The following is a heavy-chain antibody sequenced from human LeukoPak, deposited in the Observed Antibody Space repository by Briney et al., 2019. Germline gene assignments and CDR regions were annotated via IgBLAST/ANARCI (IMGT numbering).Heavy chain of an antibody. V-gene: IGHV4-34*01. J-gene: IGHJ5*02. CDR3: APTPIGYCSGGSCPNNWFDP. CDR1: SGSFSGYY. CDR2: INHSGSS. D-gene: IGHD2-15*01. Sequence: PSETLSFTCAGYSGSFSGYYWSWIRQPPGKGLEWIGEINHSGSSNYNPSLKSRVTISVDTSKNQFSLKLSSVTAADTAVYYCAPTPIGYCSGGSCPNNWFDPWGQGTLVTVSS.